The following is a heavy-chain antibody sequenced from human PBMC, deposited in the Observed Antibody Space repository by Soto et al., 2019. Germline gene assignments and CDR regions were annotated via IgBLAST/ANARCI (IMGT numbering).Heavy chain of an antibody. CDR3: ATYDYVWGSYRTY. J-gene: IGHJ4*02. CDR1: GGSISSSNW. D-gene: IGHD3-16*02. V-gene: IGHV4-4*02. Sequence: PSETLSLTCAVSGGSISSSNWWSWVRQPPGKGLEWIGEIYHSGSTNYNPSLKSRVTISVDKSKNQFSLKLSSVTAADTAVYYCATYDYVWGSYRTYWGQGTLVTVSS. CDR2: IYHSGST.